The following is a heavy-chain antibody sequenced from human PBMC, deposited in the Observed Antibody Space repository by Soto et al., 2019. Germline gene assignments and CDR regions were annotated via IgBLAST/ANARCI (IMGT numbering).Heavy chain of an antibody. J-gene: IGHJ4*02. D-gene: IGHD3-10*01. CDR2: IIPILGIA. CDR1: GGTFSSYT. CDR3: ARGVSYGSGSYHDY. V-gene: IGHV1-69*02. Sequence: SVKVSCKASGGTFSSYTISWVRQAPGQGLEWMGRIIPILGIANYAQKFQGRVTITADKSTSTAYMELSSLRSEDTAVYYCARGVSYGSGSYHDYWGQGTLVTVSS.